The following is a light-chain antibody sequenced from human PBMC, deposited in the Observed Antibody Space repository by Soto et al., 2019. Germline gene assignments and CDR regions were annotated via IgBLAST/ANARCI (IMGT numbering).Light chain of an antibody. CDR2: AAS. J-gene: IGKJ5*01. CDR1: QTISSW. V-gene: IGKV1-5*01. Sequence: DIQMTQSPSTLSGSVGDSVTLTCRASQTISSWLAWYQQKPGKAPKLLIYAASTLQSGVPSRFSGSGSGTEFTLTISSLQPEDFATYYCQQLKSNLITFGQGTRLEIK. CDR3: QQLKSNLIT.